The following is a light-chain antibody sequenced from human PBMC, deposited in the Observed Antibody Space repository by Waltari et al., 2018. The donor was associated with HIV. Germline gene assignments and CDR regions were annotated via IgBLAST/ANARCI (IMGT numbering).Light chain of an antibody. CDR2: KTS. J-gene: IGKJ5*01. V-gene: IGKV1-5*03. CDR3: QQYQSYSLT. Sequence: DIQMIQYPSTLSASAGDRVTITCRSSQSISSWLAWYQQQPGRAPKLLIYKTSTLHSGVPSRFSGSGAGTEFSLTISSLQPDDFATYYCQQYQSYSLTFGQGTRLEIK. CDR1: QSISSW.